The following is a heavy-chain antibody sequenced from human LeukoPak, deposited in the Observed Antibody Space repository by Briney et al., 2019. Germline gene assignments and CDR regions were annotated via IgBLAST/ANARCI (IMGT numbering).Heavy chain of an antibody. J-gene: IGHJ5*02. CDR1: GFAVSTNY. D-gene: IGHD1-26*01. CDR3: ARDQRSESYYPWGWFDP. V-gene: IGHV3-66*03. Sequence: GGSLRLSCAASGFAVSTNYLSWVRQAPGKGLEWVSVIYSNGSTYYTDSVKGRFTISRDNSKNTLYLQMNSLRPEDTAVYYCARDQRSESYYPWGWFDPWGQGTLVTVSS. CDR2: IYSNGST.